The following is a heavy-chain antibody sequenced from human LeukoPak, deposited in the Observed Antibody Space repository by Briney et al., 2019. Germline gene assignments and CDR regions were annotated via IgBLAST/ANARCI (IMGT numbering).Heavy chain of an antibody. CDR3: ARQVYSYGNTPYYFDY. J-gene: IGHJ4*02. D-gene: IGHD5-18*01. V-gene: IGHV4-39*01. Sequence: GSLRLSCAASGFTFSSYSMNWIRQPPGKGLEWIGSIYYSGSTYYNPSLKSRVTISVDTSKNQFSLKLSSVTAADTAVYYCARQVYSYGNTPYYFDYWGQGTLVTVSS. CDR2: IYYSGST. CDR1: GFTFSSYS.